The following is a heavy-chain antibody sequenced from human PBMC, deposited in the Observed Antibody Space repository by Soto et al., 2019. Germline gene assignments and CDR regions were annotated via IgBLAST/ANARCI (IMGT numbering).Heavy chain of an antibody. Sequence: PGGSLRLSCAASGFIFDDDGMTWVRQVLGKGLEWVSGINRNGGRTGYADSVKGRFTISRDNAKNSLYLQMNSLRAEDTGLYYCAIDPNDGSGSYYNAWGQGSLVTVSS. CDR3: AIDPNDGSGSYYNA. CDR1: GFIFDDDG. J-gene: IGHJ4*02. CDR2: INRNGGRT. D-gene: IGHD3-10*01. V-gene: IGHV3-20*04.